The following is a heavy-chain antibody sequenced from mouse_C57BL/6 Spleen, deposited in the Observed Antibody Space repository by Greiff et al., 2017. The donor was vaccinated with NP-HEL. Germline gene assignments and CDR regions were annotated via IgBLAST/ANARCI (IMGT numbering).Heavy chain of an antibody. CDR3: ASGIYYFHYYAMDY. CDR2: IDPSDSET. J-gene: IGHJ4*01. D-gene: IGHD1-1*01. Sequence: VQLQQSGAELVRPGSSVKLSCKASGYTFTSYWMHWVKQRPIQGLEWIGNIDPSDSETHYNQKFKDKATLTVDKSSSTAYMQLSSLTSEDSAVYYCASGIYYFHYYAMDYWGQGTSVTVSS. V-gene: IGHV1-52*01. CDR1: GYTFTSYW.